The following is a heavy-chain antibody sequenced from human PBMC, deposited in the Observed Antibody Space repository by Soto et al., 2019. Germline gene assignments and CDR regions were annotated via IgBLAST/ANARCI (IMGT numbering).Heavy chain of an antibody. D-gene: IGHD2-21*02. J-gene: IGHJ2*01. CDR2: ISYDGSNK. V-gene: IGHV3-30-3*01. CDR3: ARAPTVVTKVNWYFDL. CDR1: GFTFSSYA. Sequence: QVQLVESGGGVVQPGRSLRLSCAASGFTFSSYAMHWVRQAPGKGLEWVAVISYDGSNKYYADSVKGRFTISRDNSKNTLDLQMSSLRAEDTAVYYCARAPTVVTKVNWYFDLWGRGTLVTVSS.